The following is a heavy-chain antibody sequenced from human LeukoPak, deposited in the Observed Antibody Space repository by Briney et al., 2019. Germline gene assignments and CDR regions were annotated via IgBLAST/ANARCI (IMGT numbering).Heavy chain of an antibody. CDR3: ERQLVSRDPPLDP. CDR2: IYHSGST. J-gene: IGHJ5*02. CDR1: GYSISSGYY. D-gene: IGHD1-1*01. V-gene: IGHV4-38-2*02. Sequence: PSETLSLTCTVSGYSISSGYYWGWIRQPPGKGLEWIGSIYHSGSTYYNPSLKSRLTMSVDTSQNQFSLNLKSVSAADTAVYLCERQLVSRDPPLDPWGQGNLVTVS.